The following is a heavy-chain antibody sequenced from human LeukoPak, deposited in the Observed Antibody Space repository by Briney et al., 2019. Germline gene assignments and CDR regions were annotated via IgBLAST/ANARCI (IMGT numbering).Heavy chain of an antibody. D-gene: IGHD3-10*01. CDR2: ISGSGGST. V-gene: IGHV3-23*01. Sequence: GGSLRLSCAVSGFTFSSYAMSWVRQAPGKGLEWVSVISGSGGSTYYADSVKGRFTISRDNSMNTPYVQMNSLRAEDTAVYYCAKHYGSGSYGSYYYYNMDVWGKGTTVTVSS. J-gene: IGHJ6*03. CDR3: AKHYGSGSYGSYYYYNMDV. CDR1: GFTFSSYA.